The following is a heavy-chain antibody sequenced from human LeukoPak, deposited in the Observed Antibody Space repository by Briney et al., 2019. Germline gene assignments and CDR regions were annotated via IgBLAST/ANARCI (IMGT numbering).Heavy chain of an antibody. J-gene: IGHJ5*02. CDR1: GGSISSYY. CDR2: IYTSGST. Sequence: SETLSLTCTVSGGSISSYYWSWIRQPPGKGLEWIWHIYTSGSTNYNPSLKSRVTTSLDTSKNKFSFKLNSVTAADTAVYYCARHWGGHPDRWFDPWGQGTLVSVSS. D-gene: IGHD3-16*01. V-gene: IGHV4-59*08. CDR3: ARHWGGHPDRWFDP.